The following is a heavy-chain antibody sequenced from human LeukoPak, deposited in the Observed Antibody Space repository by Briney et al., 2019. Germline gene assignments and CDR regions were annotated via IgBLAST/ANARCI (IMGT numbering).Heavy chain of an antibody. V-gene: IGHV4-31*03. D-gene: IGHD5-12*01. CDR1: GGSISSGGYY. J-gene: IGHJ6*03. Sequence: PPQTLSLTCTVSGGSISSGGYYWSWIRQHPGKGLEWIGYIYYSGNTYYNPSLKSRVTISVDTSKNQFSLKLNSVTAADTAVYYCARVVVAPTYYYYYMDVWGKGTTVTVSS. CDR3: ARVVVAPTYYYYYMDV. CDR2: IYYSGNT.